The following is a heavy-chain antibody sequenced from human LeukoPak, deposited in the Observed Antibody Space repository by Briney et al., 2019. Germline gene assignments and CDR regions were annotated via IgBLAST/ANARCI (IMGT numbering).Heavy chain of an antibody. J-gene: IGHJ4*02. CDR2: ISSSSTI. CDR1: GFTFSTYS. CDR3: ARDWQVAGTDPNFDY. V-gene: IGHV3-48*01. D-gene: IGHD6-13*01. Sequence: PGGSLRLSCAASGFTFSTYSMNWVRQAPGKGLEWVSYISSSSTIYYADSVKGRFTISRDNAKKSLYLQMNSLRAEDTAVYYCARDWQVAGTDPNFDYWGQGTLVTVSS.